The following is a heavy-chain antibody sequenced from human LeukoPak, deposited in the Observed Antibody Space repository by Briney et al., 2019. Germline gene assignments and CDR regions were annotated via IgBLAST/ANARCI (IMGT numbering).Heavy chain of an antibody. CDR3: ARVPHYGSGSHFDY. CDR2: ISAYNGNT. Sequence: ASVKVSCKVSGYTLTELSMHWVRQAPGQGLEWMGWISAYNGNTNYAQKLQGRVTMTTDTSTSTAYMELRSLRSDDTAVYYCARVPHYGSGSHFDYWGQGTLVTVSS. J-gene: IGHJ4*02. CDR1: GYTLTELS. V-gene: IGHV1-18*01. D-gene: IGHD3-10*01.